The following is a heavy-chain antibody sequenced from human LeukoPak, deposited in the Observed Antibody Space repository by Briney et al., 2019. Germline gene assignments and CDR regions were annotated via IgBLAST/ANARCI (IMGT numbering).Heavy chain of an antibody. V-gene: IGHV3-23*01. Sequence: PGGSLRLSCAASGFTFSSYAMTWVRQAPGKGLEWVSGISASGGSPYYADSVKGRFTISRDNSKNTLYLQMNSLRAEDTAVYYCARRSGIAVAGAFDYWGQGTLVTVSS. J-gene: IGHJ4*02. CDR1: GFTFSSYA. D-gene: IGHD6-19*01. CDR3: ARRSGIAVAGAFDY. CDR2: ISASGGSP.